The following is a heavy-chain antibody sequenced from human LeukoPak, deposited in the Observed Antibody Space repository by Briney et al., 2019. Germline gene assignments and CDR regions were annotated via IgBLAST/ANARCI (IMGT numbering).Heavy chain of an antibody. Sequence: GGSLRLSCAASGFTFDDYVMHWVRQAPGKVLGWVSLISGDGGSTYYADSVKGRFSISRDNSKNSLYLQMNSLRTEDTALYYCAKGFVGGAPDYWGQGTLVTVSS. J-gene: IGHJ4*02. V-gene: IGHV3-43*02. CDR1: GFTFDDYV. CDR2: ISGDGGST. CDR3: AKGFVGGAPDY. D-gene: IGHD1-26*01.